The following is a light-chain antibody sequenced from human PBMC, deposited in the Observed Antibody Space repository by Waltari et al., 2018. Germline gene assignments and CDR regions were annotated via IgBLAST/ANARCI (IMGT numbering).Light chain of an antibody. CDR1: QGISSY. J-gene: IGKJ3*01. CDR2: EAS. Sequence: DIQLTQSPSFLSASVGDRVTITCRASQGISSYLAWYQQKPGKAPHLLISEASTLQSGVPSRFIGTGSETEFTLPISSLQPEDFATYFCQHLNSYPPTFGPGTIVDIK. CDR3: QHLNSYPPT. V-gene: IGKV1-9*01.